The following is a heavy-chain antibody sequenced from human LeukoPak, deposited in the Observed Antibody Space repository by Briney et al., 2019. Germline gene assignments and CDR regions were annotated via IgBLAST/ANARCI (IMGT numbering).Heavy chain of an antibody. CDR2: ISSEAYGGST. V-gene: IGHV3-49*03. CDR1: GFTFGDYA. J-gene: IGHJ4*02. Sequence: GGSLRLSCTASGFTFGDYAMSWFRQAPGKGLEWVGFISSEAYGGSTQYAASVTGRFTTSRDDSKSIAHLQMNSLKTEDTAVYYCTRVVPRYYYDSSGYSYSDFWGQGTLVTVSS. CDR3: TRVVPRYYYDSSGYSYSDF. D-gene: IGHD3-22*01.